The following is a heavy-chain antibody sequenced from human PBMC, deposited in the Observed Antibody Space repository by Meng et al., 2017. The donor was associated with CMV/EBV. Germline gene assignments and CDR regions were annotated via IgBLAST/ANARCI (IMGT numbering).Heavy chain of an antibody. Sequence: SETLSLTCPVSGGSISSYYWSWIRQPPGKGLEWIGYIYYSGSTNYTPSLKSRVTISVDTSKIQFSLKLCSVTAADTAVYYCARYLGWSEYYYDSSGPSGLGYFDYWGQGTLVTVSS. V-gene: IGHV4-59*01. CDR1: GGSISSYY. J-gene: IGHJ4*02. CDR3: ARYLGWSEYYYDSSGPSGLGYFDY. CDR2: IYYSGST. D-gene: IGHD3-22*01.